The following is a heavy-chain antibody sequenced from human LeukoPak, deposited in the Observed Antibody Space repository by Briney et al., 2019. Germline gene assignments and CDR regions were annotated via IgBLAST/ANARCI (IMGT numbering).Heavy chain of an antibody. J-gene: IGHJ2*01. V-gene: IGHV4-59*01. Sequence: SETLSLTCTVSGGSISSYYWSWIRQPPGKGLEWIGYIYYSGSTNYNPSLKSRVTISVDTSKNQFSLKLSSVTAADTAVYYCARANGGNPYWYFDLWGRGTLVTVSS. CDR3: ARANGGNPYWYFDL. D-gene: IGHD4-23*01. CDR2: IYYSGST. CDR1: GGSISSYY.